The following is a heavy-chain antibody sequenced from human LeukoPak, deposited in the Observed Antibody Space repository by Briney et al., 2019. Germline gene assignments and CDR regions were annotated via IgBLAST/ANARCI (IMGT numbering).Heavy chain of an antibody. CDR2: IYYSGST. CDR3: ARDRTSNYDFWSGYYPPGMYYFDY. J-gene: IGHJ4*02. D-gene: IGHD3-3*01. Sequence: SETLSLTCTVSGGSISSSSYYWSWIRQPPGKGLEWIGYIYYSGSTNYNPSLKSRVTISVDTSKNQFSLKLSSVTAADTAVYYCARDRTSNYDFWSGYYPPGMYYFDYWGQGTLVTVSS. V-gene: IGHV4-61*01. CDR1: GGSISSSSYY.